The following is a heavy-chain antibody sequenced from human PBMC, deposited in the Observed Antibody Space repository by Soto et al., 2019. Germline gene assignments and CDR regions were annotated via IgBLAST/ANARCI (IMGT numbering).Heavy chain of an antibody. V-gene: IGHV1-69*01. Sequence: QVQLVQSGAEVKKPGSSVKVSCKASGDAFTNYIFDWVRQAPGQGLEWMGGIIPMFGTPKYAQTFQDRVTISADVSTVPAYLELTSLRFDDTAVYYCARGRDQPPVGLYFDSWGEGTRVTFSS. CDR2: IIPMFGTP. D-gene: IGHD1-26*01. CDR1: GDAFTNYI. CDR3: ARGRDQPPVGLYFDS. J-gene: IGHJ4*02.